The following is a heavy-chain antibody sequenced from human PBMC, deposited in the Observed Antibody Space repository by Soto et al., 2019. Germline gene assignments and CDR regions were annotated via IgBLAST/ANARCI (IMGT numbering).Heavy chain of an antibody. CDR2: ITHSGST. CDR3: ARDSRVYYGMDV. CDR1: GGSFSGYY. Sequence: SETLSLTWAGYGGSFSGYYWTWIRQPPGKGLEWIGEITHSGSTNYNPSLKSRVTMSLDTSKNQFSLKLSSVTAADTAVYYCARDSRVYYGMDVWGQGTTVTVFS. J-gene: IGHJ6*02. D-gene: IGHD2-15*01. V-gene: IGHV4-34*01.